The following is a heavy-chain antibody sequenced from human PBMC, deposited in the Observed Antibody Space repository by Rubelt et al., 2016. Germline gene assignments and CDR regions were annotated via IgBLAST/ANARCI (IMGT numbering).Heavy chain of an antibody. J-gene: IGHJ4*02. V-gene: IGHV4-38-2*02. D-gene: IGHD3-22*01. CDR2: IYYSGST. Sequence: QVQLQESGPGLVKPSETLSLTCTVSGYSISSGYYWGWIRQPPGKGLEWIGSIYYSGSTYYNPSLKGRVTISVDTSKNQFSLKLSSVTAADTAVYYCAREWSPHHDSSGYYQDYWGQGTLVTVSS. CDR1: GYSISSGYY. CDR3: AREWSPHHDSSGYYQDY.